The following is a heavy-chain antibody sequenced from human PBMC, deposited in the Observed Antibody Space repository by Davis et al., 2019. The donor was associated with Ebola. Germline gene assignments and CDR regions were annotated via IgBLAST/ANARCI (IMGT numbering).Heavy chain of an antibody. CDR2: VYHNGRT. CDR3: ARDFVY. J-gene: IGHJ4*02. CDR1: GGSISSSSYY. Sequence: SETLSLTCTVSGGSISSSSYYWGWIRQPPGKGLEWIGSVYHNGRTNYNPSLKSRVTISLDTSKNQFSLKLSSVTAADTAVYFCARDFVYWGQGTLVTVSS. V-gene: IGHV4-39*07.